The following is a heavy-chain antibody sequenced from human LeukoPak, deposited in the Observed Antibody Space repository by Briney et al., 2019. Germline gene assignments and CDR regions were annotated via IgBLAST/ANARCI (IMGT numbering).Heavy chain of an antibody. V-gene: IGHV3-23*01. J-gene: IGHJ6*03. CDR1: GFSFSSYA. Sequence: GGSLRLSCAASGFSFSSYAMSWVRQTPGKGLEWVSSVSVTGATYNGDSAKGRFTISRDNSKNTMYLQMNSLRAEDTAVYYCAKDPLASTTGNYCMDVWGKGTTAIVSS. CDR3: AKDPLASTTGNYCMDV. D-gene: IGHD1-1*01. CDR2: VSVTGAT.